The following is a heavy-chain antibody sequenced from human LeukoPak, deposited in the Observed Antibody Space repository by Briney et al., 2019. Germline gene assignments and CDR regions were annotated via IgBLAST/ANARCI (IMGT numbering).Heavy chain of an antibody. V-gene: IGHV3-9*03. Sequence: GGSLRLSCAASGFTFDNYALHWVRQAPGKGLEWVSGISWNSGSIAYADSVKGRFTISRDNARNSLYLQMNSLRADDMALYYCSQGPVGELSSLNAFDIWGQGTMVTVSS. CDR2: ISWNSGSI. D-gene: IGHD3-16*02. J-gene: IGHJ3*02. CDR3: SQGPVGELSSLNAFDI. CDR1: GFTFDNYA.